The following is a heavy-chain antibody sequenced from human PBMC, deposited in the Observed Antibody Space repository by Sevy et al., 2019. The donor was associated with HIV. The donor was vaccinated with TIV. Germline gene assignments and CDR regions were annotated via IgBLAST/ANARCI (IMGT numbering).Heavy chain of an antibody. CDR2: IYYSGST. V-gene: IGHV4-59*01. CDR3: ARVRYSSSWLFDY. Sequence: SETLSLTCTVSGGSISSYYWSWIRQPPGKGLEWIGDIYYSGSTNYNPSLKSRVTISVDTSKNQFSLKLSSLTAADTAVYYCARVRYSSSWLFDYWGQGTLVTVSS. J-gene: IGHJ4*02. D-gene: IGHD6-13*01. CDR1: GGSISSYY.